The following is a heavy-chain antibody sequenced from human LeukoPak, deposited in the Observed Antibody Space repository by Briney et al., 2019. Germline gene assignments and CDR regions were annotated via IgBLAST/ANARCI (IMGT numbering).Heavy chain of an antibody. D-gene: IGHD3-22*01. CDR2: VSSNGGNT. Sequence: GGSLRLSCAASGFPFSSYAMSWVRQAPGNGLEWVSTVSSNGGNTYYADSVKGRITISRDNSKNTLFLQMNSLRAEDTAIYYCATRNYYDSRGFYWYYFDYWGQGTLVTVSS. CDR1: GFPFSSYA. J-gene: IGHJ4*02. CDR3: ATRNYYDSRGFYWYYFDY. V-gene: IGHV3-23*01.